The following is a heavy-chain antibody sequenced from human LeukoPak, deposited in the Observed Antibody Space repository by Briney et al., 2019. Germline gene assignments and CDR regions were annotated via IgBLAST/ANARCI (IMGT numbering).Heavy chain of an antibody. CDR3: ARGVDL. V-gene: IGHV4-34*01. CDR2: ITHSGSP. J-gene: IGHJ2*01. CDR1: SGSLSGHY. Sequence: SETLSLTCGVSSGSLSGHYWRWIRQPPGGGLEWLGEITHSGSPNYNPSLKSRVTISGDTSKKQFSLNLKSVTAADTGVYYCARGVDLWGRGTPVTVSS.